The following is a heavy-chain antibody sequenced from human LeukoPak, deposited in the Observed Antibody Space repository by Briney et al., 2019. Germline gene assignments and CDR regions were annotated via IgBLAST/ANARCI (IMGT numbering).Heavy chain of an antibody. CDR2: INPNSGGT. CDR1: GYTFTGYY. Sequence: ASVKVSCKASGYTFTGYYMHWVRQAPGQGLEWMGWINPNSGGTNYAQKFQGRVTMTRDTSISTAYMELSRLRSDDTAVYYCARDHEPRWPVDYWGQGTLVTVSS. V-gene: IGHV1-2*02. D-gene: IGHD4-23*01. J-gene: IGHJ4*02. CDR3: ARDHEPRWPVDY.